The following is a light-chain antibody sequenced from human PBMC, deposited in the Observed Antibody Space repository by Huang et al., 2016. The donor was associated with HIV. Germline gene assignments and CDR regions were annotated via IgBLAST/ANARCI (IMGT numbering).Light chain of an antibody. Sequence: DVVMTQSPLSLPVTLGQPASISCRSSQSLVHSDGNTYLNWFQQRPGQSPRRLIYKGSNRDSGGPDRVSGSGSGTDFTLKISRVEAEDVGVYYCMQGTHWPPGTFGQGTKVDIK. CDR1: QSLVHSDGNTY. CDR2: KGS. V-gene: IGKV2-30*02. CDR3: MQGTHWPPGT. J-gene: IGKJ1*01.